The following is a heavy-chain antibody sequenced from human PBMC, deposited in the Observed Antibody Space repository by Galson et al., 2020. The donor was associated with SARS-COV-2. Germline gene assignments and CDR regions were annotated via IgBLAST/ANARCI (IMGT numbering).Heavy chain of an antibody. Sequence: SGTTLVKPTQTLTLTCTFSGFSLSTSGMCVSWIRQPPGKALEWLALIDWDDDKYYSTSLKTRLTISKDTSKNQVVLTMTTMDPVDTATYYCARTHYDILTGYLEDAFDIWGQGTMVTVSS. V-gene: IGHV2-70*01. CDR2: IDWDDDK. D-gene: IGHD3-9*01. CDR3: ARTHYDILTGYLEDAFDI. J-gene: IGHJ3*02. CDR1: GFSLSTSGMC.